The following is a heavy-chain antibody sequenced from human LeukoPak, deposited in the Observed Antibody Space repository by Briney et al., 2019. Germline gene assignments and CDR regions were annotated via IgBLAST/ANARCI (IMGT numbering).Heavy chain of an antibody. D-gene: IGHD1-1*01. J-gene: IGHJ4*02. CDR2: IRYDGSNK. CDR1: GFRFSDYA. CDR3: AKDGESGIQYTQGYFDY. V-gene: IGHV3-30*02. Sequence: GGSLRLSCAASGFRFSDYAIYRVRPTPGKGLEWVAFIRYDGSNKIYADSVKGRFTISRDNSYNTVYLQMTGLRAEDTAVYYCAKDGESGIQYTQGYFDYWGQGTLVTVSS.